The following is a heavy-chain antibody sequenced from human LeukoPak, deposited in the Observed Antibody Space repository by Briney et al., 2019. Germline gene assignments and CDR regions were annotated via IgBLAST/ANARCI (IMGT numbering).Heavy chain of an antibody. Sequence: SETLSLTCTVSGGSISSSSYYWGWTRQPPGKGLEWIGSIYYSGSTYYNPSLKSRVTISVDTSKNQFSLKLSSVTAADTAVYYCARGSYSSSSDYFDYWGQGTLVTVSS. J-gene: IGHJ4*02. CDR3: ARGSYSSSSDYFDY. CDR1: GGSISSSSYY. V-gene: IGHV4-39*07. CDR2: IYYSGST. D-gene: IGHD6-6*01.